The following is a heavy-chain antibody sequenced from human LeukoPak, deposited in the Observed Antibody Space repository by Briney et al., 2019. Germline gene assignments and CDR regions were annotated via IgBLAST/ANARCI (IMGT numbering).Heavy chain of an antibody. J-gene: IGHJ6*02. D-gene: IGHD3-9*01. CDR1: GYTFTSYG. CDR3: ATPETGYSWGVFGMDV. CDR2: IIPIFGTA. Sequence: GASVKVSCKASGYTFTSYGISWVRQAPGQGLEWMGGIIPIFGTANYAQKFQGRVTITADESTSTAYMELSSLRSEDTAVYYCATPETGYSWGVFGMDVWGQGTTVTVSS. V-gene: IGHV1-69*13.